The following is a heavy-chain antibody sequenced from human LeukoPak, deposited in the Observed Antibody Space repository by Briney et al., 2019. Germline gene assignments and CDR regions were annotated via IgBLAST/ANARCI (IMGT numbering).Heavy chain of an antibody. V-gene: IGHV3-30*02. CDR2: IHYDSTTE. CDR3: AKGGGDMKVTEITLDY. J-gene: IGHJ4*02. CDR1: GFTFSSYA. D-gene: IGHD3-16*01. Sequence: GGSLRLSCAASGFTFSSYAMHWVRQAPGKGLEWVAYIHYDSTTEDYADSVQGRFTISRDNSKNTLYLQMNSLRAEDTAVYYCAKGGGDMKVTEITLDYWGQGTLVTVSS.